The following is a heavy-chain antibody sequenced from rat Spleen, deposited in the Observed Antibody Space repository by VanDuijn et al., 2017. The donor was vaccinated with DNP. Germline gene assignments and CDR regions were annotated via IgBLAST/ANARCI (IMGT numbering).Heavy chain of an antibody. V-gene: IGHV5-58*01. Sequence: EVQLVESGGDLVQPGRSLKLSCVASGFTFSNYWMFWVRQAPGKGLEWVASINTDGGSTYYPDSVKGRFTISRHNAENTVYLQMSSLRSEDTATYYCASWAPIAPISTSNYWGQGVMVTVSS. CDR1: GFTFSNYW. J-gene: IGHJ2*01. CDR3: ASWAPIAPISTSNY. D-gene: IGHD1-2*01. CDR2: INTDGGST.